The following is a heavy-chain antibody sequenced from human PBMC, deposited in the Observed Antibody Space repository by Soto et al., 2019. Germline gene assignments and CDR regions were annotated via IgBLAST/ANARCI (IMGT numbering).Heavy chain of an antibody. Sequence: GESLKISCKGSGYSFTSYWIGWVRQMPGKGLEWMGIIYPGDSDTRYSPSFQGQVTISADKSISTAYLQWSSLEASDTAMYYCARGGGYYDILTGFDYWGQGTLVTVSS. CDR3: ARGGGYYDILTGFDY. D-gene: IGHD3-9*01. V-gene: IGHV5-51*01. CDR2: IYPGDSDT. J-gene: IGHJ4*02. CDR1: GYSFTSYW.